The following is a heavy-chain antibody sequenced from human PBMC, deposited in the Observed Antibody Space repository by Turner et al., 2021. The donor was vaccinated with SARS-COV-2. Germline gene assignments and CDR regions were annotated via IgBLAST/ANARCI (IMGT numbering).Heavy chain of an antibody. CDR1: GFTFSSDA. V-gene: IGHV3-66*01. CDR2: IYSGGST. D-gene: IGHD6-13*01. J-gene: IGHJ5*02. CDR3: ASEAAAGNFRGCFDP. Sequence: VPLSESGGGLVQPGGSLRRSCAASGFTFSSDAMSWVRQAPRKGMECVSVIYSGGSTYDEDSVKGKTTLHLQVNSVGADDTAVYSCASEAAAGNFRGCFDPWGQGTLVTVSS.